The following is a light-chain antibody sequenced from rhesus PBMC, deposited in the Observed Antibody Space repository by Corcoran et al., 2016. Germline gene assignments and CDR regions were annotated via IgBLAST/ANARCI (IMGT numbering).Light chain of an antibody. CDR1: SSDIGGYNR. CDR3: SSYSSSNTYI. Sequence: QAAPTQSPAASGSPGQSVTFSCSGTSSDIGGYNRVSWYQHHPGTAPKLIVYEVSKRPSGVSDRFSGSKSDNTASLTISGLQAEDEADYYCSSYSSSNTYIFGTGTRLTVL. CDR2: EVS. J-gene: IGLJ1*01. V-gene: IGLV2-13*03.